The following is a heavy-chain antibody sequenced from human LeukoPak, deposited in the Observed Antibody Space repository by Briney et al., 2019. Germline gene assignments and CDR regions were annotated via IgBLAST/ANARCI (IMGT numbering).Heavy chain of an antibody. CDR1: GFTFSSYS. CDR2: ISSSSSTI. J-gene: IGHJ5*02. CDR3: ASLDSWFDP. Sequence: GGSLRLSCAASGFTFSSYSMNWVRQAPGKGLEWVSYISSSSSTIYYADSVKGRFTISRDNAKNSLYLQMNSLRAEDTAVYYCASLDSWFDPWGQGTLVTVSS. V-gene: IGHV3-48*01.